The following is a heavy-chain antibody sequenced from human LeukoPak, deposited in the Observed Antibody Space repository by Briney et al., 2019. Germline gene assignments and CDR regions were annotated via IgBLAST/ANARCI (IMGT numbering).Heavy chain of an antibody. CDR1: GASITTHF. CDR2: IYSSGST. CDR3: AREAPTGIDY. V-gene: IGHV4-59*11. Sequence: SETLSLTCTVSGASITTHFGTWIRQPPGKGLEWIGYIYSSGSTNYNPSLKSRVTISVDTSKNQFSLRLSSVTTADTAMYYCAREAPTGIDYWGQGTPVTVSS. J-gene: IGHJ4*02. D-gene: IGHD1-14*01.